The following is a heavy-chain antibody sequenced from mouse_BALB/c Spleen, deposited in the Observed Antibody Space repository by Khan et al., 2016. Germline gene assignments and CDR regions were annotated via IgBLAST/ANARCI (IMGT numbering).Heavy chain of an antibody. Sequence: EVELVESGGGLVQPGGSRRLSCAASGFTFSSFGMHWVRQAPEKGLEWVAYISSGSSAIYYEDTVKGRFTISRDNPQNTLFLQMTSLRSEDTAMYYCARHYGNYERGWFAYWGQGTLVTVSA. CDR2: ISSGSSAI. D-gene: IGHD2-1*01. CDR3: ARHYGNYERGWFAY. CDR1: GFTFSSFG. V-gene: IGHV5-17*02. J-gene: IGHJ3*01.